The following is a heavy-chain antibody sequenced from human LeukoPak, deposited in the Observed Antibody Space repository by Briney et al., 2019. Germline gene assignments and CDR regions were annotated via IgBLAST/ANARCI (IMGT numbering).Heavy chain of an antibody. Sequence: SETLSLTCTVSGGSISTSSYYWGWIRQPPGKGLEWIGSIYYSGSTYYNPSLKSRATISVDTSKNQFSLKLSSVTAADTAVYYCARHLARGDPTRFDPWGQGTLVTVSS. J-gene: IGHJ5*02. CDR1: GGSISTSSYY. V-gene: IGHV4-39*01. D-gene: IGHD3-16*01. CDR2: IYYSGST. CDR3: ARHLARGDPTRFDP.